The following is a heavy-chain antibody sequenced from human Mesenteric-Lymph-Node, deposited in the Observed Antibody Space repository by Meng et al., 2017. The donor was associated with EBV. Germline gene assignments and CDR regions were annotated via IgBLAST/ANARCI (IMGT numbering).Heavy chain of an antibody. Sequence: QGPVQEAGPGLVKPSGTLSLTCAVSGGSISTSNWWSWVRQPPGKGLEWIGEIYHRGSTNYNPSLTSRVTISVDESKNEFSLSLTSVTAADTAVYFCARVNEGQWLVRGAFDYWGQGTLVTVSS. CDR3: ARVNEGQWLVRGAFDY. V-gene: IGHV4-4*02. CDR2: IYHRGST. D-gene: IGHD6-19*01. CDR1: GGSISTSNW. J-gene: IGHJ4*02.